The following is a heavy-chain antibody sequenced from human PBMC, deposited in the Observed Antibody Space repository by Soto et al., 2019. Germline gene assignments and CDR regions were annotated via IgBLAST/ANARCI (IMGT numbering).Heavy chain of an antibody. Sequence: QLQLQESGPGLVKPSETLSLTCTVSGGSISSSSDYWGWIRQPPGKGLEWIGSIYYSGSTYYNPSLKSRVTISVDTSKNQFSLKLSSVTAADTAVYYCARQVAPGTGWFDPWGQGTLVTVSS. CDR2: IYYSGST. V-gene: IGHV4-39*01. J-gene: IGHJ5*02. CDR1: GGSISSSSDY. D-gene: IGHD6-13*01. CDR3: ARQVAPGTGWFDP.